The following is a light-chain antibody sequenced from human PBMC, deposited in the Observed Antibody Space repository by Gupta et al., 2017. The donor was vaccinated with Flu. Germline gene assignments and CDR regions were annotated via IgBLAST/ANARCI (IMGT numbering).Light chain of an antibody. CDR2: EVS. CDR1: SNDVGGYNF. CDR3: SSKRSSSALAL. J-gene: IGLJ2*01. Sequence: QSALTQPASVSGSPGQSITISCTGTSNDVGGYNFVSWYQPHPGKAPKLMIYEVSDRPSGVSDRFSGSKSGNTASLTISGLQADDEADYYCSSKRSSSALALFGGGTRLTVL. V-gene: IGLV2-14*01.